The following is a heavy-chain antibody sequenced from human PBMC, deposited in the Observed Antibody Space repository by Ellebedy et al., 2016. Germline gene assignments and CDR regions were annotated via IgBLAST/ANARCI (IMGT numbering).Heavy chain of an antibody. D-gene: IGHD3-9*01. Sequence: GESLKISCAASGFTFSSYNMNWVRQAPGKGLEWVSFISSSSITIDYADSVRGRFTISRDNARDSLFLEMTTLSAEDTAVYYCVRVGDVLTEDFDVWGRGTLVTVSS. V-gene: IGHV3-48*01. CDR1: GFTFSSYN. CDR3: VRVGDVLTEDFDV. J-gene: IGHJ2*01. CDR2: ISSSSITI.